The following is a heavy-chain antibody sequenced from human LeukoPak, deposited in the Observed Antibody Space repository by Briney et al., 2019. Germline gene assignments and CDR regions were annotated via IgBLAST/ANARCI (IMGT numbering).Heavy chain of an antibody. CDR1: GFTFSSYT. CDR2: IYSGGST. Sequence: GGSLRLSCAASGFTFSSYTMNWVRQAPGKGLEWVSVIYSGGSTYYADSVKGRFTISRDNSKNTLYLQMNSLRAEDMAVYYCARGDRRWLGYFDYWGQGTLVTVSS. D-gene: IGHD3-22*01. CDR3: ARGDRRWLGYFDY. J-gene: IGHJ4*02. V-gene: IGHV3-53*01.